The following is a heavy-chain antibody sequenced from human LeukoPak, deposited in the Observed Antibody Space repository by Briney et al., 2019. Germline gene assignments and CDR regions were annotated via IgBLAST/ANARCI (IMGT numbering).Heavy chain of an antibody. Sequence: GASVKVSCKASGYTFTGYYMHWVRQAPGQGLEWMGWINPNSGGTNYAQKFQGWVTMTRDTSISTAYMELSRLRSDDTAVYYCASSPKYDYVWGSYPDDAFDIWGQGTMVTVSS. J-gene: IGHJ3*02. D-gene: IGHD3-16*02. CDR2: INPNSGGT. CDR3: ASSPKYDYVWGSYPDDAFDI. V-gene: IGHV1-2*04. CDR1: GYTFTGYY.